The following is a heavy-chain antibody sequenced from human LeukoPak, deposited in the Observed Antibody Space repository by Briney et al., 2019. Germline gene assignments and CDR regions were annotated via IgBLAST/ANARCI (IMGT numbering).Heavy chain of an antibody. CDR2: TNSDGSGA. D-gene: IGHD3-10*01. J-gene: IGHJ6*02. CDR1: GFTFSSNW. CDR3: AVPRIGNYYGMDV. V-gene: IGHV3-74*01. Sequence: GGSLRLSCAASGFTFSSNWMHWVRQAPGKGLVWVSRTNSDGSGAIYADSVKGRFTISRDNAKNTLYLQMNSLRAEDTAVYYCAVPRIGNYYGMDVWGQGTTVTVSS.